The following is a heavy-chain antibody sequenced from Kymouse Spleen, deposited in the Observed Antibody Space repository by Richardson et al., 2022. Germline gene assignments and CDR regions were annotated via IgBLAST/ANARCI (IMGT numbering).Heavy chain of an antibody. Sequence: QVQLQQWGAGLLKPSETLSLTCAVYGGSFSGYYWSWIRQPPGKGLEWIGEINHSGSTNYNPSLKSRVTISVDTSKNQFSLKLSSVTAADTAVYYCARGGGFGDYYYGMDVWGQGTTVTVSS. CDR3: ARGGGFGDYYYGMDV. D-gene: IGHD3-10*01. CDR2: INHSGST. CDR1: GGSFSGYY. V-gene: IGHV4-34*01. J-gene: IGHJ6*02.